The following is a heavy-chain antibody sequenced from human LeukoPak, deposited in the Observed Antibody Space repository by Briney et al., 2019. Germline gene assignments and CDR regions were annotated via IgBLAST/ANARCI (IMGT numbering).Heavy chain of an antibody. Sequence: ASVKVSCKASRYTFTNYDINWVRQATGQGLEWMGYKNPNSGNSAYAQKFQGRVTITTDASITTPYMELSGLRSEDTALYYCAREGLDYWGQGTLVTVSS. CDR1: RYTFTNYD. CDR3: AREGLDY. CDR2: KNPNSGNS. J-gene: IGHJ4*02. V-gene: IGHV1-8*01.